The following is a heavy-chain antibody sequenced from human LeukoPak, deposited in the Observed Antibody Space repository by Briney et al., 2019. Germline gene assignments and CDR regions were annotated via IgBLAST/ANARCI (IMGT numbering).Heavy chain of an antibody. D-gene: IGHD5-12*01. CDR2: ISGSGGST. CDR1: GFTFSSYA. J-gene: IGHJ4*02. Sequence: PGGSLRLSCAASGFTFSSYAMSWVRQAPGKGLEWVSAISGSGGSTYYADSVKGRFTISRDNPKNTLYLQMNSLRAEDTAVYYCAKDTRSGYDYAYYFDYWGQGTLVTVSS. V-gene: IGHV3-23*01. CDR3: AKDTRSGYDYAYYFDY.